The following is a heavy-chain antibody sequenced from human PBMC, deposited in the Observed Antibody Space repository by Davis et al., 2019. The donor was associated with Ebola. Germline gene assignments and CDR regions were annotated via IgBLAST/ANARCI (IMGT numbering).Heavy chain of an antibody. Sequence: GESLKISCAASGFTFSGSAMHWVRQASGKGLEWVGRIRSKANSYATAYAASVKGRFTISRDNSKNTLYLQMNSLGAEDTAVYYCARRDIYFDYWGQGTLVTVSS. CDR2: IRSKANSYAT. CDR3: ARRDIYFDY. V-gene: IGHV3-73*01. CDR1: GFTFSGSA. J-gene: IGHJ4*02.